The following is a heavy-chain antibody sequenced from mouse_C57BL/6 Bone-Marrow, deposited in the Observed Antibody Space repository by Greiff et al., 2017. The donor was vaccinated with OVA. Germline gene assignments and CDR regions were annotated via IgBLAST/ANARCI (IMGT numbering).Heavy chain of an antibody. J-gene: IGHJ2*01. V-gene: IGHV5-9*01. CDR2: ISGGGGNT. CDR3: ARNLDYFDY. Sequence: EVQVVESGGGLVKPGGSLKLSCAASGFTFSSYTMSWVRQTPEKRLEWVATISGGGGNTYYPDSVKGRFTISRDNAKNTLYLQMSSLRSEDTALYYCARNLDYFDYWGQGTTLTVSS. CDR1: GFTFSSYT.